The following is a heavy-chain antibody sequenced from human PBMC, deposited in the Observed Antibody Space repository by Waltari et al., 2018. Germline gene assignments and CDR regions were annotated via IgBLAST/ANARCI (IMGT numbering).Heavy chain of an antibody. V-gene: IGHV3-66*02. CDR3: ARGGITGTKGDAFDI. Sequence: EVQLVESGGGLVQPGGSLRLSCAASGFTVSSNYMSWVRQAPGKGLEWVSVIYSGGSTYYADSVKGRFTISRDNSKNTLYLQMNSLRAEDTAVYYCARGGITGTKGDAFDIWGQGTMVTVSS. D-gene: IGHD1-7*01. CDR2: IYSGGST. CDR1: GFTVSSNY. J-gene: IGHJ3*02.